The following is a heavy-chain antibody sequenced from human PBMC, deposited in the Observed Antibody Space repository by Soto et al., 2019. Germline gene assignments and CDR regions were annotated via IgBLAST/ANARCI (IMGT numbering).Heavy chain of an antibody. CDR3: ARDTGSLDAFDS. J-gene: IGHJ3*02. D-gene: IGHD3-10*01. V-gene: IGHV1-69*13. Sequence: ASVKVSCKASGGTFSSYASSGVRQAPGQGLEWMGGIIPIFGTANYAQKFQGRVTITAGESTSTAYMELSSLRSEDTAVYYCARDTGSLDAFDSWGQGKMVTVSS. CDR1: GGTFSSYA. CDR2: IIPIFGTA.